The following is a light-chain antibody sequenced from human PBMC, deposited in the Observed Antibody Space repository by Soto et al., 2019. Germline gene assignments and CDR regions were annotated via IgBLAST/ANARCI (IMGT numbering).Light chain of an antibody. CDR2: DVS. Sequence: QSVLAQPASVSGSPVQSITISCTGTSSDVGGYNYVSWYQQHPGKASKLMIYDVSNRPSGVSNRFSGSKSGNTASLTISGLQAEDEADYYCSSYTSSSTPYVFGTGTKVTVL. CDR1: SSDVGGYNY. J-gene: IGLJ1*01. CDR3: SSYTSSSTPYV. V-gene: IGLV2-14*01.